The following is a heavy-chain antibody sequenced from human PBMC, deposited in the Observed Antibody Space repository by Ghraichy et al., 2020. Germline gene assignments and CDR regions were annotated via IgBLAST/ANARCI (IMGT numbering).Heavy chain of an antibody. CDR3: ARGVGWEWLLSPHYYYYYMDV. Sequence: SETLSLTCAVYGGSFSGYYWSWIRQPPGKGLEWIGEINHSGSTNYNPSLKSRVTISVDTSKNQFSLKLSSVTAADTAVYYCARGVGWEWLLSPHYYYYYMDVWGKGTTVTVSS. D-gene: IGHD3-3*01. CDR1: GGSFSGYY. CDR2: INHSGST. V-gene: IGHV4-34*01. J-gene: IGHJ6*03.